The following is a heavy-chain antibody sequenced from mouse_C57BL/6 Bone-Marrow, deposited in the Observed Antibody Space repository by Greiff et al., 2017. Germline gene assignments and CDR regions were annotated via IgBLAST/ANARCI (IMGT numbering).Heavy chain of an antibody. D-gene: IGHD2-12*01. CDR2: ISSGGSYT. CDR1: GFTFSSYG. Sequence: EVQGVESGGDLVKPGGSLKLSCAASGFTFSSYGMSWVRQTPDKRLEWVATISSGGSYTYYPDSVKGRFTISRANDKNTLYLQMISLKSEDTAMYYCARRGDNYDERPYFDYWGQGTTLTVSS. CDR3: ARRGDNYDERPYFDY. V-gene: IGHV5-6*01. J-gene: IGHJ2*01.